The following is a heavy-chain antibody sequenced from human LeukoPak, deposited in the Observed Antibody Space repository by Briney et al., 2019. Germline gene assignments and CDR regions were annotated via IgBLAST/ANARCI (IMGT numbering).Heavy chain of an antibody. V-gene: IGHV4-34*01. CDR1: GGSFSGYY. CDR3: ARSLDYYYYGMDV. D-gene: IGHD1-1*01. Sequence: PSETLSLTCAVYGGSFSGYYWSWIRQPPGKGLEWIGETNHSGRTNYNPSLKSRVTISVDTSKNQFSLKLSSVTAADTAVYYCARSLDYYYYGMDVWGQGTTVTVSS. CDR2: TNHSGRT. J-gene: IGHJ6*02.